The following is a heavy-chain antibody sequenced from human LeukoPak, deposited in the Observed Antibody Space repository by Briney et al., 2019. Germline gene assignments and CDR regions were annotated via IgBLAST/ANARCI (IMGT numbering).Heavy chain of an antibody. CDR2: IYYSGST. D-gene: IGHD2-21*01. CDR1: GGSISSYY. Sequence: PSETLSLTCTVSGGSISSYYWSWIRQPPGKGLEWIGYIYYSGSTNYNPSLKSRVTISVDTSENQFSLKLSSVTAADTAVYYCAREGDLGDDWFDPWGQGTLVTVSS. V-gene: IGHV4-59*01. J-gene: IGHJ5*02. CDR3: AREGDLGDDWFDP.